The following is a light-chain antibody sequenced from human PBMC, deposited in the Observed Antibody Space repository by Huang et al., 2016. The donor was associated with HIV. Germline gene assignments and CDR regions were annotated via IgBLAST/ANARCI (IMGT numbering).Light chain of an antibody. J-gene: IGKJ5*01. Sequence: DIQMTQSPSSLSASVGDRVTITCQASQDISNYLSWYQQRPGNAPKILIYDASNLETGVPSRFSASGSGTDFTFTINGPQPEDIATYYCQQYDSLPVTFGQGTRLEIK. CDR1: QDISNY. CDR3: QQYDSLPVT. V-gene: IGKV1-33*01. CDR2: DAS.